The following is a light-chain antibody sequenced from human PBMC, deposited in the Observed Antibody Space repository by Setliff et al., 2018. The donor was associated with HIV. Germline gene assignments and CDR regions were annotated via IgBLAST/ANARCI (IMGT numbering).Light chain of an antibody. V-gene: IGLV2-14*03. Sequence: QSVLTQPASVSGSPGQSITISCIGTSSDVGGYDFVSWYQQRPDKAPKLIIFDVTERPSGVPHRFSVSKSGNTASLTISGLQTEDEGDYFCASYRSPATYVFGSGTKVTVL. CDR3: ASYRSPATYV. J-gene: IGLJ1*01. CDR2: DVT. CDR1: SSDVGGYDF.